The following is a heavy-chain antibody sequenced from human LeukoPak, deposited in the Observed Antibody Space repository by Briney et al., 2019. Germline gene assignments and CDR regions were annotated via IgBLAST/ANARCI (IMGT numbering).Heavy chain of an antibody. CDR1: GFTFSSYG. CDR3: AKDQSGYYDFWSGYPVPFDY. V-gene: IGHV3-30*02. J-gene: IGHJ4*02. CDR2: IRYDGSNK. Sequence: SGGSLRLSCAASGFTFSSYGMHWVRQAPGKGLEWVAFIRYDGSNKYYADSVKGRFTISRDNSKNTLYLQMNSLRAEDTAVYYCAKDQSGYYDFWSGYPVPFDYWGQGTLVTVSS. D-gene: IGHD3-3*01.